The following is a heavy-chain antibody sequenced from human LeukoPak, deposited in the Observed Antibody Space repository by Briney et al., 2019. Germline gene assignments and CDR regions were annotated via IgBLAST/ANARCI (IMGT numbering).Heavy chain of an antibody. CDR1: GFTFSSYG. J-gene: IGHJ4*02. Sequence: GGSLRLSCAASGFTFSSYGMHWVRQAPGKGLEWVSASSGSGGSTYNAGSVKGRFTISRDNSKNTLYLQMNSLRAEDTAVYYCAKMYYDSSGHFDYWGQGTLVTVSS. V-gene: IGHV3-23*01. CDR3: AKMYYDSSGHFDY. D-gene: IGHD3-22*01. CDR2: SSGSGGST.